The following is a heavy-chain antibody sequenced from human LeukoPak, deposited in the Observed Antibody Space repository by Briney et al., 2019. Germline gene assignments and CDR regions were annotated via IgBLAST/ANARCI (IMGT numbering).Heavy chain of an antibody. CDR3: ASFYQGVDY. CDR2: IYYSGST. V-gene: IGHV4-4*02. CDR1: GGSISSSNW. Sequence: PSETLSLTCAVSGGSISSSNWWSWVRQPPGKGLEWVGSIYYSGSTYYNPSLKSRVTISVDTSKNQFSLKLSSVTAADTAVYYCASFYQGVDYWGQGTLVTVSS. J-gene: IGHJ4*02. D-gene: IGHD3-16*01.